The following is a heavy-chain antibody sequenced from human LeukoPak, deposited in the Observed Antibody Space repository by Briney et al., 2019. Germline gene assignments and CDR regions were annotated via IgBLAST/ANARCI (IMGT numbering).Heavy chain of an antibody. D-gene: IGHD3-16*02. Sequence: PGRSLRLSCAASGFTFSSYAMSWVRQAPGQGPEWVSGISGHSDSTYHADSVKGRFTISRDNSKNTLYLQMNSLRAEDTAVYYCAGYVWGTYRYTNYWGQGTLVTVSS. J-gene: IGHJ4*02. CDR3: AGYVWGTYRYTNY. V-gene: IGHV3-23*01. CDR2: ISGHSDST. CDR1: GFTFSSYA.